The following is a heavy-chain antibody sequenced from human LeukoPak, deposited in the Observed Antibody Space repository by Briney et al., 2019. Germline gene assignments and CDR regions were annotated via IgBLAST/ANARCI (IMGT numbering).Heavy chain of an antibody. CDR2: IYYSGST. J-gene: IGHJ4*02. Sequence: PSETLSLTCAVSGASISGSGYYWGWLRQPPGKRLEWIGNIYYSGSTYYNASLQSRVTISIDTSKNQFSLRLNSVTAADTAMYYCAKSGGYGLIDYWGQGTLVTVSS. CDR1: GASISGSGYY. D-gene: IGHD1-26*01. V-gene: IGHV4-39*01. CDR3: AKSGGYGLIDY.